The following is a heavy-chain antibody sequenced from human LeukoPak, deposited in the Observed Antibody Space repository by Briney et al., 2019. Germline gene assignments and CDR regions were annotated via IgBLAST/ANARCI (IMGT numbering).Heavy chain of an antibody. CDR2: IYHSGTT. Sequence: SDTLSLTCTVSSRSIRSYYGIGMRHPRDKGVVGLGYIYHSGTTRYNPSLNNRITISEDTSKIPFSLKLTSVAAAHTVVYYCAKRSEFDNTHYQSFVYWGQGALVSVSS. V-gene: IGHV4-59*08. CDR3: AKRSEFDNTHYQSFVY. CDR1: SRSIRSYY. J-gene: IGHJ4*02. D-gene: IGHD1-14*01.